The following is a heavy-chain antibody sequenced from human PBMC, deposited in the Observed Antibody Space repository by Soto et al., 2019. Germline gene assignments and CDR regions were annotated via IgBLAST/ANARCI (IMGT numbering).Heavy chain of an antibody. V-gene: IGHV4-59*01. CDR1: GGSISSYY. Sequence: PSETLSLTCTVSGGSISSYYWSWIRQPPGKGLEWIGYIYYSGSTNYNPSLKSRVTISVDTSKNQFSLKLSSVTAADTAVYYCARDSDYLGQGTLVTVSS. J-gene: IGHJ4*02. CDR3: ARDSDY. CDR2: IYYSGST.